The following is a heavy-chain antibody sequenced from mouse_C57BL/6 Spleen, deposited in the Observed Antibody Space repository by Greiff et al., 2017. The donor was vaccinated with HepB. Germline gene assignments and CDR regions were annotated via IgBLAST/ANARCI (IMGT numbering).Heavy chain of an antibody. Sequence: VQLQQSGAELVRPGTSVKVSCKASGYAFTNYLIEWVKQRPGQGLEWIGVINPGSGGTNYNEKFKGKATLTADKSSSTAYMQLSSLTSEDSAVYFCARSRSYENWFAYWGQGTLVTVSA. CDR2: INPGSGGT. CDR3: ARSRSYENWFAY. V-gene: IGHV1-54*01. J-gene: IGHJ3*01. D-gene: IGHD1-1*01. CDR1: GYAFTNYL.